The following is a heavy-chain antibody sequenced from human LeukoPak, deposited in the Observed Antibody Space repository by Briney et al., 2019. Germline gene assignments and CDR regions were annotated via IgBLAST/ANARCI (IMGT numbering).Heavy chain of an antibody. CDR2: IKSDGSNT. CDR3: TKDLMTGFSSGWYFAY. D-gene: IGHD6-19*01. J-gene: IGHJ4*02. CDR1: GFTVSSNY. V-gene: IGHV3-74*01. Sequence: GGSLRLSCAASGFTVSSNYMSWVRQAPGKGLEWVSRIKSDGSNTNYADSVKGRFTISRDNAKNTLYLQMNSLRPDDSALYYCTKDLMTGFSSGWYFAYWGPGTLVSVSS.